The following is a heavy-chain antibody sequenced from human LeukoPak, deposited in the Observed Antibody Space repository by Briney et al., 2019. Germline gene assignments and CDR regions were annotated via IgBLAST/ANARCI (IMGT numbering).Heavy chain of an antibody. V-gene: IGHV3-7*03. CDR3: AKDKLAGIGSWFDP. CDR2: IKQDGSEK. D-gene: IGHD6-13*01. J-gene: IGHJ5*02. CDR1: GFTFSSYW. Sequence: GGSLRLSCAASGFTFSSYWMSWVRQAPGKGLEWVANIKQDGSEKYYVDSVKGRFTISRDNSKNTLYLQMNSLRAEDTAVYYCAKDKLAGIGSWFDPWGQGTLVTVSS.